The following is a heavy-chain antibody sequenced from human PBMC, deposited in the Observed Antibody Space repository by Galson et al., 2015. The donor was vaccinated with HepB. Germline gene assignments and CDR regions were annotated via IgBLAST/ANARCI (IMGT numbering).Heavy chain of an antibody. J-gene: IGHJ6*02. CDR3: ARRGYCSSTSRHYYYYYGMDV. Sequence: QSGAEVKKPGESLRISCKGSGYSFTSYWISWVRQMPGKGLEWMGRIDPSDSYTNYSPSFQGHVTISADKSISTAYLQWSSLKASDTAMYYCARRGYCSSTSRHYYYYYGMDVWGQGTTVTVSS. D-gene: IGHD2-2*01. CDR2: IDPSDSYT. V-gene: IGHV5-10-1*01. CDR1: GYSFTSYW.